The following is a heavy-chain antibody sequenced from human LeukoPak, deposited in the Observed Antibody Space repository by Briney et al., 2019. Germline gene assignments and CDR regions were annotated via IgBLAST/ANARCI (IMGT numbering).Heavy chain of an antibody. Sequence: GASVKVSCKASGGTFSSYAISWVRQAPGQGLEWMGGIIHIFGTANYAHKFQGRVTITTDESTSTAFMELSSLRSEDTAVYYCAREVMITFGGVIVPYYFDYWGQGTLVTVSS. CDR3: AREVMITFGGVIVPYYFDY. CDR2: IIHIFGTA. CDR1: GGTFSSYA. J-gene: IGHJ4*02. V-gene: IGHV1-69*05. D-gene: IGHD3-16*02.